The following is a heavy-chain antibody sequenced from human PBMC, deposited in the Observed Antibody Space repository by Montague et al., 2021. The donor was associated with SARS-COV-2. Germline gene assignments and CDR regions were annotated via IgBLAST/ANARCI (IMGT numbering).Heavy chain of an antibody. CDR2: IYNSGLS. D-gene: IGHD6-19*01. CDR1: GDSISTYH. V-gene: IGHV4-4*07. J-gene: IGHJ3*02. CDR3: AKVAGSHDTFDI. Sequence: SETLSLTCSVSGDSISTYHWSWIRQPAGKGLEWIGRIYNSGLSNSNPSLKSRVTISVDTSKNQLSLNLSSVTAADTAVYYCAKVAGSHDTFDIWGRGTMVTVSS.